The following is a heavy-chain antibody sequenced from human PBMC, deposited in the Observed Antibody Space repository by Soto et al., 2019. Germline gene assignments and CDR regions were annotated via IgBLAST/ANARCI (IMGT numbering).Heavy chain of an antibody. CDR2: ISGGGCGA. V-gene: IGHV3-23*01. J-gene: IGHJ4*02. D-gene: IGHD2-15*01. CDR3: AIDLWWYTH. Sequence: EVPLLESGGGLVQPGGSLRLSCTASGFTFSDHAMTWVRQAPGKGLEWVSGISGGGCGAYYADSVKGRFTVSRANSKNTLFLQMDSLRAEDTAVYYCAIDLWWYTHWGQGTLVTVSS. CDR1: GFTFSDHA.